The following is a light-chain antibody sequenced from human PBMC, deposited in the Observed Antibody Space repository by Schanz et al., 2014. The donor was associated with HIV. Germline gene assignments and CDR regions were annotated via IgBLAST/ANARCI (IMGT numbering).Light chain of an antibody. CDR3: NSYVGNSVWV. CDR2: DVS. Sequence: QSALTQPASVSGSPGQSITISCTGTSSDVGGYKYVSWYQQHPGKAPKLMIYDVSNRPPGVSNRFSGSKSGNTASLTISGLQAEDEADYYCNSYVGNSVWVFGGGTKVTVL. V-gene: IGLV2-14*03. CDR1: SSDVGGYKY. J-gene: IGLJ3*02.